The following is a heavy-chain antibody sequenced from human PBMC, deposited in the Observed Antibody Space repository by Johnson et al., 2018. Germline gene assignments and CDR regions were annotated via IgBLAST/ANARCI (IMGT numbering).Heavy chain of an antibody. CDR2: IIPIFGTA. V-gene: IGHV1-69*01. D-gene: IGHD3-10*01. CDR3: NFDYGSESYGYGMDV. Sequence: QVQLQESGAEVKKPGSSVKVSCKASGGTFSSYAISWVRQAPGQGLEWMGWIIPIFGTANYAQKFQGRVTITADESTSTAYMELSSLRSEDTAVYYCNFDYGSESYGYGMDVWGQGTTVTVSS. CDR1: GGTFSSYA. J-gene: IGHJ6*02.